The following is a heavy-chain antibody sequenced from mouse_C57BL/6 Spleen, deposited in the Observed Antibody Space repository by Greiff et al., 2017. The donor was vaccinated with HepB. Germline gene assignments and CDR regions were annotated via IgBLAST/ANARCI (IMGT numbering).Heavy chain of an antibody. Sequence: EVQRVESGPGLVKPSQSLSLTCSVPGYSITSGYYWNWIRQFPGNKLEWMGYISYDGSNNYNPSLKNRISITRDTSKNQFFLKLNSVTTEDTATYYCARDRTTAMDYWGQGTSVTVSS. CDR1: GYSITSGYY. D-gene: IGHD1-1*01. CDR2: ISYDGSN. V-gene: IGHV3-6*01. J-gene: IGHJ4*01. CDR3: ARDRTTAMDY.